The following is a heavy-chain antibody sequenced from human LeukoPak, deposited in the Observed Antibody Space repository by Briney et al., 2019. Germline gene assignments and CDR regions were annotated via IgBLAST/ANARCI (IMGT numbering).Heavy chain of an antibody. Sequence: SETLSLTCTVSGGSISSYYWSWIRQPARKGLEWIGRIYTSGSTNYNPSLKSRVTISVDTSKNQFSLKLSSVTAADTAVYYCARSSTRMYSSSPMDYWGQGTLVTVSS. V-gene: IGHV4-4*07. J-gene: IGHJ4*02. CDR3: ARSSTRMYSSSPMDY. CDR1: GGSISSYY. D-gene: IGHD6-6*01. CDR2: IYTSGST.